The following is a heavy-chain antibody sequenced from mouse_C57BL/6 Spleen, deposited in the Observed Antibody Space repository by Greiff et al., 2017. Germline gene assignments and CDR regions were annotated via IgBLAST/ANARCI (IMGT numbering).Heavy chain of an antibody. CDR1: GFSFNTYA. J-gene: IGHJ2*01. CDR2: IRSKSNNYAT. CDR3: VRHEMVYGSFDY. D-gene: IGHD1-1*01. V-gene: IGHV10-1*01. Sequence: EVMLVESGGGLVQPKGSLKLSCAASGFSFNTYAMNWVRQAPGKGLEWVARIRSKSNNYATYYADSVKDRFTISRDDSESMLYLQMNNLKTEDTAMYYCVRHEMVYGSFDYWGQGTTLTVSS.